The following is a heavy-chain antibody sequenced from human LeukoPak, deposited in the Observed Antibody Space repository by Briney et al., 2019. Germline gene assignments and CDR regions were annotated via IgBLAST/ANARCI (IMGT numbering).Heavy chain of an antibody. V-gene: IGHV3-48*01. Sequence: GRSLRLSCAASGFTFDDYAMHWVRQAPGKGLEWVSYISSSSSTIYYADSVKGRFTISRDNAKNSLYLQMNSLRAEDTAVYYCARDGMSWLASSSDYWGQGALVTVSS. J-gene: IGHJ4*02. CDR3: ARDGMSWLASSSDY. CDR1: GFTFDDYA. CDR2: ISSSSSTI. D-gene: IGHD6-19*01.